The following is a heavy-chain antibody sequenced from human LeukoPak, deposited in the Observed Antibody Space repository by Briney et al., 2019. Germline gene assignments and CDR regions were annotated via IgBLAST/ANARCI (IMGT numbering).Heavy chain of an antibody. Sequence: PGGSLRLSCAASGFTFSSYAMSWVRQAPGKGLEWVSAISGSGGSTYYADSVKGRLTISRDNSKNTLYLQMNSLRAEDTAVYYCAKERGLVEIEPCDYWGQGTLVTVSS. V-gene: IGHV3-23*01. CDR2: ISGSGGST. CDR1: GFTFSSYA. J-gene: IGHJ4*02. D-gene: IGHD5-24*01. CDR3: AKERGLVEIEPCDY.